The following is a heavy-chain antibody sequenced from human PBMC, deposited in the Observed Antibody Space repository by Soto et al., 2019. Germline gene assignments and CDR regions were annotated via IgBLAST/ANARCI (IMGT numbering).Heavy chain of an antibody. V-gene: IGHV4-61*08. CDR3: ARTLTTDRRWFDP. CDR1: GGSVTSAGYY. D-gene: IGHD4-4*01. J-gene: IGHJ5*02. CDR2: IYYTGST. Sequence: QVQLQESGPGLLKPSETLSLTCTVSGGSVTSAGYYWGWIRQPPGKGLEWIGHIYYTGSTSYNPSLESRVTLSVDTSRDQFSLNLSSVTAADTAVYFCARTLTTDRRWFDPWGQGTLVTVSS.